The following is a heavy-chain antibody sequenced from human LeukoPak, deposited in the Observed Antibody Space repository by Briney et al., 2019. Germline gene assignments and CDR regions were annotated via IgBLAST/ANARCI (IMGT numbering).Heavy chain of an antibody. V-gene: IGHV4-39*01. D-gene: IGHD3-10*01. CDR2: IYFGGNT. Sequence: PETLSLTCTLSGVSLSSINSYWGWIRHPPGKGLEWIGSIYFGGNTYYNASLRTQFPISIDTSKNQFSLRLTPVTAADTAVYYCARTRYDCNSRSYGAQYYFDYWGQGTLVTVSS. CDR3: ARTRYDCNSRSYGAQYYFDY. J-gene: IGHJ4*02. CDR1: GVSLSSINSY.